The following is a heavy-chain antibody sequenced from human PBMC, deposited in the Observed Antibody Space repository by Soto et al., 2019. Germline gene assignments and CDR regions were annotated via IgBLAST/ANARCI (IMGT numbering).Heavy chain of an antibody. J-gene: IGHJ3*02. D-gene: IGHD3-22*01. Sequence: ASETLSLPCTVSGGSISSYYWSWIRQPPGEGLEWIGYIYYSGSTNYNPSLKSRVTISVDTSKNQFSLKLSSVTAADTAVYYCARTYDGSGPNSGGYGFDIWGQGTMVTVSS. CDR2: IYYSGST. CDR3: ARTYDGSGPNSGGYGFDI. V-gene: IGHV4-59*01. CDR1: GGSISSYY.